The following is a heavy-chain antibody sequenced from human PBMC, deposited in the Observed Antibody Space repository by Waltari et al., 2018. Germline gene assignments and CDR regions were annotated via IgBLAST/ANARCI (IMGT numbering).Heavy chain of an antibody. CDR3: ARGDYSNYELDY. CDR2: INAGNGNK. J-gene: IGHJ4*02. D-gene: IGHD4-4*01. V-gene: IGHV1-3*01. CDR1: GYTFTSSA. Sequence: QLQLVQSGAEVKKPGASVKVSCKASGYTFTSSAMHWVRQAPGQRLEWMGWINAGNGNKKYSQKFHGRVTITRDTSASTAYMELSSLRSKDTAVHYCARGDYSNYELDYWGQGTLVTVSS.